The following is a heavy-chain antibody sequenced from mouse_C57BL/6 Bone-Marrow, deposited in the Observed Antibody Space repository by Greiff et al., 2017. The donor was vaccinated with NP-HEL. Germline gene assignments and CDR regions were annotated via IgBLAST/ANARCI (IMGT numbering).Heavy chain of an antibody. Sequence: VQLKESGGGLVKPGGSLKLSCAASGFTFSDYGMHWVRQAPEKGLEWVAYISSGSSTIYYADTVKGRFTISRDNAKNTLFLQMNSLRSEDTAMYYCARRRLYYYGSWYFDVWGTGTTVTVSS. D-gene: IGHD1-1*01. J-gene: IGHJ1*03. CDR1: GFTFSDYG. CDR2: ISSGSSTI. V-gene: IGHV5-17*01. CDR3: ARRRLYYYGSWYFDV.